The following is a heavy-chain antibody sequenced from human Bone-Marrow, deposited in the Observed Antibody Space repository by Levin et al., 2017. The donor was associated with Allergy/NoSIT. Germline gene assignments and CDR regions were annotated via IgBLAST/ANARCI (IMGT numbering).Heavy chain of an antibody. V-gene: IGHV3-21*01. CDR2: ITRGSSYV. CDR1: GFNFGSYS. J-gene: IGHJ4*02. CDR3: VSSRFYSSSNCERLFFDY. D-gene: IGHD2-2*01. Sequence: GGSLRLSCVASGFNFGSYSMTWVRQAPGKGLEWVSSITRGSSYVFYAGSVKGRFTISRDDAKNSLYLQMTSLRAEDTAVYYCVSSRFYSSSNCERLFFDYWGQGTLLTVSP.